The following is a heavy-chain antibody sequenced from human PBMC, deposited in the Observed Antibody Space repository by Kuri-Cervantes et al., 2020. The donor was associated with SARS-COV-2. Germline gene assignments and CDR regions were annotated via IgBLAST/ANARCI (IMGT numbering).Heavy chain of an antibody. CDR3: ARVGATRGACDY. Sequence: ASVKVSCKASGYTFSRYAIHWVRQAPGQRLEWMGWISAYNGNTNYAQKLQGRVTMTTDTSTSTAYMELRSLRSDDTAVYYCARVGATRGACDYWGQGTLVTVSS. V-gene: IGHV1-18*01. CDR1: GYTFSRYA. D-gene: IGHD1-26*01. J-gene: IGHJ4*02. CDR2: ISAYNGNT.